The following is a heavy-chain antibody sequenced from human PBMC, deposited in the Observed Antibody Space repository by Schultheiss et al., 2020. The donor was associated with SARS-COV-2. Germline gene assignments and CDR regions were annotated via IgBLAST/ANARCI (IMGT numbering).Heavy chain of an antibody. CDR2: ISSSSSTI. V-gene: IGHV3-48*02. D-gene: IGHD6-6*01. J-gene: IGHJ6*02. Sequence: GGSLRLSCAASGFTFSSYSMNWVRQAPGKGLEWVSYISSSSSTIYYADSVKGRFTISRDNAKNSLYLQMNSLRDEDTAVYYCARDLTHETPVIAARPRDYYYGMDVWGQGTTVTVSS. CDR1: GFTFSSYS. CDR3: ARDLTHETPVIAARPRDYYYGMDV.